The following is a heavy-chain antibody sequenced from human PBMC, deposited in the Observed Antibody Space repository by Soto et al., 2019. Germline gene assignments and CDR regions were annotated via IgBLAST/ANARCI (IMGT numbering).Heavy chain of an antibody. V-gene: IGHV3-43*01. J-gene: IGHJ6*02. Sequence: PGGSLRLSCAASGFTFDDYTMHWVRQAPGKGLEWVSLISWDGGSTYYADSVKGRFTISRDNSKNSLYLQMNSLRTEDTALYYCAKHLRMAPSRYYYGMDVWGQGTTVTVSS. CDR3: AKHLRMAPSRYYYGMDV. CDR2: ISWDGGST. CDR1: GFTFDDYT.